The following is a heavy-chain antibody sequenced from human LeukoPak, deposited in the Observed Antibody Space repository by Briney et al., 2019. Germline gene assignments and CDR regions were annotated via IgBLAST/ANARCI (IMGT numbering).Heavy chain of an antibody. CDR1: GFTFDDYA. J-gene: IGHJ4*02. CDR3: AKDFNYDSSGGLDY. CDR2: ISWNSGSI. D-gene: IGHD3-22*01. V-gene: IGHV3-9*01. Sequence: PGGSLRLSCAASGFTFDDYAMHWVRHAPGKGLEWVSGISWNSGSIYYADSVKGRFTISRDNAKNSLYLQMNSLRAEDTALYYCAKDFNYDSSGGLDYWGQGTLVTVSS.